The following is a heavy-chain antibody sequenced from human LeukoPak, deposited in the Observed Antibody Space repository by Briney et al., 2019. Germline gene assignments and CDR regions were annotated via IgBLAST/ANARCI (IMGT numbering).Heavy chain of an antibody. CDR3: AKAGEVYCGGDCPYYFDY. J-gene: IGHJ4*02. Sequence: PGRSLRLSCAASGFTFSSYGMHWVRQAPGKGLEWVAVISYDGSNKYYADSVKGRFTISRDNSKNTLYLQMNSLRAEDTAVYYCAKAGEVYCGGDCPYYFDYWGQGTLVTVSS. CDR2: ISYDGSNK. D-gene: IGHD2-21*02. V-gene: IGHV3-30*18. CDR1: GFTFSSYG.